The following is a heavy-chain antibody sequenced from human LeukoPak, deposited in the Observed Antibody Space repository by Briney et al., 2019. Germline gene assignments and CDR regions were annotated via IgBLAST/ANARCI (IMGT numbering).Heavy chain of an antibody. Sequence: GGALRLSCAVSECPFSFYEMNGVRQALGRGVEWVSNIGSSGKNRYYADSVKGRFSISRDNAKSSLYLQMNSLRVEDTAVYYCALLAVASDFDYWGQGALVTVSS. CDR2: IGSSGKNR. D-gene: IGHD6-19*01. CDR1: ECPFSFYE. CDR3: ALLAVASDFDY. V-gene: IGHV3-48*03. J-gene: IGHJ4*02.